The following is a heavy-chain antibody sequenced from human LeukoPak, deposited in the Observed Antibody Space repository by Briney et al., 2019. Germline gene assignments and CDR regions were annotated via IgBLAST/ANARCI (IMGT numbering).Heavy chain of an antibody. J-gene: IGHJ4*02. CDR2: IYYSGST. CDR1: GGSISSYY. V-gene: IGHV4-39*07. Sequence: SETLSLTCTVSGGSISSYYWGWIRQPPGKGLEWIGSIYYSGSTYYNPSLKSRVTISVDTSKNQFSLNLNSVTAADTAAYFCARDEGSAYPFDYWGQGTLVTVSS. CDR3: ARDEGSAYPFDY. D-gene: IGHD3-22*01.